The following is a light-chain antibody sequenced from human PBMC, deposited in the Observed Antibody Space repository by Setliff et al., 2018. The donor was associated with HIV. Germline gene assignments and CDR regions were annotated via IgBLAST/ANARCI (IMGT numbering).Light chain of an antibody. Sequence: QSALTQPPSVSGAPGQRVTISCTGRSSNIGSGYDVHWYQHLPGTAPKLLIYGNNNRPSGVPDRFSGSKSGTSASLAITGLQAEDEADYYCQSYDSSLSAYVFGAGTRSPS. CDR2: GNN. V-gene: IGLV1-40*01. J-gene: IGLJ1*01. CDR1: SSNIGSGYD. CDR3: QSYDSSLSAYV.